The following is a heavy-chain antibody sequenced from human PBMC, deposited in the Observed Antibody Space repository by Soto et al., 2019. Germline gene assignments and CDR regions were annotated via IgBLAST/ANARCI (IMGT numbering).Heavy chain of an antibody. CDR3: ARDNGYDAATLDY. D-gene: IGHD5-12*01. Sequence: VQLVESGGGLVQPGGSLRLSCAASGFTFSTCSMNWVRQAPGKGLEWVSSISSSSSNIYYADSVKGRFTISRDNAKNSLYLQMNSLRADDTAVYYCARDNGYDAATLDYWGQGTLVTVSS. J-gene: IGHJ4*02. V-gene: IGHV3-21*02. CDR1: GFTFSTCS. CDR2: ISSSSSNI.